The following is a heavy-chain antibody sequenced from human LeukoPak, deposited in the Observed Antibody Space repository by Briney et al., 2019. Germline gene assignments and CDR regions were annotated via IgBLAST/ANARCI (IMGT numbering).Heavy chain of an antibody. Sequence: PSETLSLTCAVYGGSFSGYYWSWIRQPPGKGLEWIGEINHSGSTNYNPSLKSRVTISVDTSKNQFSLKLSSVTAADTAVYYCARGGGFLERLVDYWGQGTLVTVSS. J-gene: IGHJ4*02. CDR3: ARGGGFLERLVDY. CDR2: INHSGST. V-gene: IGHV4-34*01. D-gene: IGHD3-3*01. CDR1: GGSFSGYY.